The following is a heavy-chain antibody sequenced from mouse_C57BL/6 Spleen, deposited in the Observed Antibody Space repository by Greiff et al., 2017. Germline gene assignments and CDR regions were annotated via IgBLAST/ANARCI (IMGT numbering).Heavy chain of an antibody. CDR3: ARGYYCDY. CDR1: GFNIKDYY. CDR2: IDPEDGET. V-gene: IGHV14-2*01. Sequence: EVQLQQSGAELVKPGASVKLSCTASGFNIKDYYMHWVKQRTEQGLEWIGRIDPEDGETEYAPKFQGKATITADTSSNTAYLQLSSLTSEDTAVYYCARGYYCDYWGQGTTLTVSS. J-gene: IGHJ2*01.